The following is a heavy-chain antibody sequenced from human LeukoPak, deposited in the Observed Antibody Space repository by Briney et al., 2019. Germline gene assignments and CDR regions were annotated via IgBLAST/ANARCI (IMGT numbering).Heavy chain of an antibody. CDR3: ARVVGATFVDFDY. V-gene: IGHV4-34*01. D-gene: IGHD1-26*01. J-gene: IGHJ4*02. CDR1: GGSFSGYY. Sequence: SETLSLTCAVYGGSFSGYYWRWIRRPPGKGLEWIGSIYYSGSTYYNPSLKSRVTISVDTSKNQFSLKLSSVTAADTAVYYCARVVGATFVDFDYWGQGTLVTVSS. CDR2: IYYSGST.